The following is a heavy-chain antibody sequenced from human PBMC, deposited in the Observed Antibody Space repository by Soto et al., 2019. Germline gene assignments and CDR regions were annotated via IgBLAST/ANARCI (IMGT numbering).Heavy chain of an antibody. CDR2: IDPSDSYT. CDR1: GYSFTSYW. J-gene: IGHJ6*02. D-gene: IGHD6-19*01. V-gene: IGHV5-10-1*01. CDR3: ASGIAVAGPHYYYYGMDV. Sequence: PGESLKISCKGSGYSFTSYWISWVRQMPGKGLEWMGRIDPSDSYTNYSPSFQGHVTISADKSISTAYLQWSGLKASDTAMYYCASGIAVAGPHYYYYGMDVWGQGTTVTVSS.